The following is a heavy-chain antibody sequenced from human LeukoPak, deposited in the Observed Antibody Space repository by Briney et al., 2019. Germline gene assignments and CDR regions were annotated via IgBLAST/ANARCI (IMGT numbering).Heavy chain of an antibody. Sequence: SQTLSLTCTVSGGSISSGGYYWSWIRQPPGKGLEWIGYIYHSGSTYYNPSLKSRVTISVDRSKNQFPLKLSSVTAADTAVYYCARALRYNWNYYYMDVWGKGTTVTVSS. CDR1: GGSISSGGYY. CDR2: IYHSGST. J-gene: IGHJ6*03. V-gene: IGHV4-30-2*01. CDR3: ARALRYNWNYYYMDV. D-gene: IGHD1-20*01.